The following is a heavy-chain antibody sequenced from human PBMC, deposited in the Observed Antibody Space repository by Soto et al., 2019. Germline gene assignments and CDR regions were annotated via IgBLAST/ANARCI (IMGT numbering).Heavy chain of an antibody. D-gene: IGHD3-22*01. J-gene: IGHJ4*02. Sequence: QVQLVQSGAEVKKPGASVKVSCKASGYTFTSYGISWVRQAPGQGLEWMGWISAYNGNTNYAQKLQGRVTMTPDTSTSTAYMELRSLRSDDTAVYYCAREAYYDSSGYYYDFDYWGQGTLVTVSS. CDR2: ISAYNGNT. CDR3: AREAYYDSSGYYYDFDY. V-gene: IGHV1-18*01. CDR1: GYTFTSYG.